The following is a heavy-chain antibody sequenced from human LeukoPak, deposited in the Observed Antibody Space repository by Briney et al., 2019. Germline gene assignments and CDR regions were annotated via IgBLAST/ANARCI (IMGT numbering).Heavy chain of an antibody. CDR2: IYNSGST. CDR3: ARRAGGAYCGGDCYSLDY. D-gene: IGHD2-21*02. V-gene: IGHV4-30-4*08. Sequence: TSETLSLTCTVSGGSITRGDNYWTWIRQPPGKGLEWIGSIYNSGSTDYNPSLKSRVTISVDTSKNQFSLKLSSVTAADTAVYYCARRAGGAYCGGDCYSLDYWGQGTLVTVSS. CDR1: GGSITRGDNY. J-gene: IGHJ4*02.